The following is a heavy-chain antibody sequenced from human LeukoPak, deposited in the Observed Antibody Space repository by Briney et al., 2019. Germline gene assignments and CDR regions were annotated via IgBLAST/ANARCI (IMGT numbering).Heavy chain of an antibody. CDR3: TRNPDGRNWFDP. V-gene: IGHV3-74*01. Sequence: GGSLRLSCAASGFTFSHQWMHWGRQAPGKGLVWVSHISSDESSTTYADSVKGRFTISRDNRKNTLYLQMNSLRVEDTAMYYCTRNPDGRNWFDPWGQGTLVTVSS. CDR1: GFTFSHQW. CDR2: ISSDESST. J-gene: IGHJ5*02. D-gene: IGHD1-14*01.